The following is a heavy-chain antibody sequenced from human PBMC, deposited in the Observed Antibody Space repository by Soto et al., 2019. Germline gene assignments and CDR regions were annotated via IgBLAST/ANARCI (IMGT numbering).Heavy chain of an antibody. CDR3: AKDSYPRGYCTNGVCSPYYFDY. CDR1: GFTFDDYA. CDR2: ISWNSGSI. J-gene: IGHJ4*02. D-gene: IGHD2-8*01. V-gene: IGHV3-9*01. Sequence: SLRLSCAASGFTFDDYAMHWVRQAPGKGLEWVSGISWNSGSIGYADSVKGRFTISRDNAKNSLYLQMSSLRAEDTALYYYAKDSYPRGYCTNGVCSPYYFDYWGQGTMVTVYS.